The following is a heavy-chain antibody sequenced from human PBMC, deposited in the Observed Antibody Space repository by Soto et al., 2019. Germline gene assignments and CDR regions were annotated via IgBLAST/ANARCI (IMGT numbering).Heavy chain of an antibody. Sequence: GASVKVACKVSGYTLTELSMHWVRQAPGKGLEWMEGFDPEDGEAIYSQKCQGRVTMTEDASTDTAYMEQSSLRSEDTAVYYCATVGVVVPAAILGFDPWGQRTLVTVSS. CDR2: FDPEDGEA. J-gene: IGHJ5*02. V-gene: IGHV1-24*01. CDR1: GYTLTELS. CDR3: ATVGVVVPAAILGFDP. D-gene: IGHD2-2*02.